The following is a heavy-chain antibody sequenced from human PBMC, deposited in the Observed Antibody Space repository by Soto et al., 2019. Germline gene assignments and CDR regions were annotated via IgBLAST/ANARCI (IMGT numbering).Heavy chain of an antibody. V-gene: IGHV4-30-4*01. Sequence: SETLSLTCTVSGDTISSDGYHWSWIRQSPGNGLEWIGYIYNGGRTFYRPSLERRINLSLDATKNSYSLRLTSVTSADTAVYYCARAPVGMDSINFFDHWGQGILVTVSS. J-gene: IGHJ4*02. D-gene: IGHD2-8*01. CDR1: GDTISSDGYH. CDR3: ARAPVGMDSINFFDH. CDR2: IYNGGRT.